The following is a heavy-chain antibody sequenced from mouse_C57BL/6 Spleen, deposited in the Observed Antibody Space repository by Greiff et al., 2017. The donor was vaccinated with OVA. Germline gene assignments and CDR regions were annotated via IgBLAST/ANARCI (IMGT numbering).Heavy chain of an antibody. CDR2: IDPSDSYT. CDR3: ARRDYSNPYFDY. CDR1: GYTFTSYW. J-gene: IGHJ2*01. D-gene: IGHD2-5*01. Sequence: QVQLKQPGAALVMPGASVKLSCKASGYTFTSYWMHWVKQRPGQGLEWIGEIDPSDSYTNYNQKFKGKSTLTVDKSSSTAYMQLSSLTSEDSAVYYCARRDYSNPYFDYWGQGTTLTVSS. V-gene: IGHV1-69*01.